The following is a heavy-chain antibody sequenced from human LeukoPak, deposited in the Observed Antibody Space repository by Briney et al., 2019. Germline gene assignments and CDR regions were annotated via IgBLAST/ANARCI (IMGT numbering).Heavy chain of an antibody. V-gene: IGHV3-23*01. CDR2: ISGSGGST. D-gene: IGHD3-10*01. CDR1: GFTFSSYS. J-gene: IGHJ4*02. Sequence: GGSLRLSCAASGFTFSSYSMARVRQAPGKGLEWVSSISGSGGSTDYADSVKGRFTISRDNSKNTLYLQMDSLRAEDTAIYFCAKRGGTMFRGRVDFWGQGTLVTVSS. CDR3: AKRGGTMFRGRVDF.